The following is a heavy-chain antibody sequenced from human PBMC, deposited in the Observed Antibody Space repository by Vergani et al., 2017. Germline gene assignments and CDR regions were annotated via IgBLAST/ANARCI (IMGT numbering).Heavy chain of an antibody. CDR3: AGQRVAADHDAFDI. CDR1: GYTFSSYG. CDR2: ISVYNGNR. V-gene: IGHV1-18*01. Sequence: QVQLVQSGAEVKKPGASVKVPCKASGYTFSSYGISWVRQAPGQGLEWMGWISVYNGNRKYAKRLQGRVTMTTDTSTSTAYMELRSLRSDDTAVYYCAGQRVAADHDAFDIWGQGTMVTVSS. J-gene: IGHJ3*02. D-gene: IGHD2-15*01.